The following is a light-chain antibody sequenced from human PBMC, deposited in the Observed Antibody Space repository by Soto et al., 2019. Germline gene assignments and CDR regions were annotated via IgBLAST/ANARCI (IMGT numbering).Light chain of an antibody. J-gene: IGKJ5*01. CDR3: QQRQLWLIT. V-gene: IGKV3-11*01. CDR2: DAY. Sequence: VLTQSPVTLYLSPGERATLSCRASQSFRGLLAWYQQKPGQAPRLLIYDAYNRATGIPPRFSGSGSGTDFTLTISSLEPEDSAVYYCQQRQLWLITFGQGTRLEIK. CDR1: QSFRGL.